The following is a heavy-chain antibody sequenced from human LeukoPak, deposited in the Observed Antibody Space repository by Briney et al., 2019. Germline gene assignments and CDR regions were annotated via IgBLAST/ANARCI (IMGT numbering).Heavy chain of an antibody. CDR2: IYYSGST. V-gene: IGHV4-39*01. J-gene: IGHJ4*02. CDR1: GGSISSSSYY. D-gene: IGHD3-22*01. Sequence: ETLSLTCTVSGGSISSSSYYWGWIRQPPGKGLEWIGSIYYSGSTYYNPSLKSRVTISVDTSKNQFSLKLSSVTAADTAVYYCARQKSYYDSSGYWFDYWGQGTLVTVSS. CDR3: ARQKSYYDSSGYWFDY.